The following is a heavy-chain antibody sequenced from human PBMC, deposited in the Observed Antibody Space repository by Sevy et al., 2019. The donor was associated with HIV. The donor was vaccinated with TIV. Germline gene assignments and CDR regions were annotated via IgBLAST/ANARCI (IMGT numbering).Heavy chain of an antibody. V-gene: IGHV3-23*01. CDR3: AREDIVLGEDNYYGIDV. CDR2: IHSGGKI. J-gene: IGHJ6*02. CDR1: GFPFSSYA. D-gene: IGHD2-15*01. Sequence: GGSLRLSCAASGFPFSSYAMSWVRQAPGKGPEWVSVIHSGGKISYADSVQGRFTISRDNSKNTLYLQMNSLRAEDTAVYYCAREDIVLGEDNYYGIDVWGQGTTVTVSS.